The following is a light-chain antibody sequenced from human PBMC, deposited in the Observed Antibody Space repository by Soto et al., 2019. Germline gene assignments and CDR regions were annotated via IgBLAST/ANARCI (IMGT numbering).Light chain of an antibody. Sequence: QSALTQPASVSGSPGQSITISCIGTSSDVGGYNYVSWYQHHPGKAPKLMIYDVSNRPSGVSTRFSGSKSGNTASLTISGLQAEDEADYYCCSYTSSSTYVFGTGTKVTV. CDR1: SSDVGGYNY. CDR3: CSYTSSSTYV. J-gene: IGLJ1*01. V-gene: IGLV2-14*03. CDR2: DVS.